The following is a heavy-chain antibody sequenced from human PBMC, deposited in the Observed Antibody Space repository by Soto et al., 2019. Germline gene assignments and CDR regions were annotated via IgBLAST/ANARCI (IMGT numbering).Heavy chain of an antibody. V-gene: IGHV4-59*01. CDR1: GGSISSYY. J-gene: IGHJ6*02. CDR2: IYYSGST. CDR3: ARAPGLRLYYGMDV. D-gene: IGHD2-21*02. Sequence: SETLSLTCTVSGGSISSYYWSWIRQPPGKGLEWIRYIYYSGSTNYNPSLKSRVTISVDTSKNQFSLKLSSVTAADTAVYYCARAPGLRLYYGMDVWGQGTTVTVSS.